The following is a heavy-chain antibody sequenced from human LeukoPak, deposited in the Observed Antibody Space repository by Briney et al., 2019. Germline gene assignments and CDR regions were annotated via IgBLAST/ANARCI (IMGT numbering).Heavy chain of an antibody. Sequence: GGSLRLSCAASGFTFTSYAMSWVRQAPGKGLEWVSAIIGDGRSTYYADSVKGRFTISRDNSKNTFYLQMNSLRAEDTAVYYCAKGPLFWSGYHYFDYWGQGNLVTVSS. D-gene: IGHD3-3*01. CDR1: GFTFTSYA. CDR3: AKGPLFWSGYHYFDY. CDR2: IIGDGRST. J-gene: IGHJ4*02. V-gene: IGHV3-23*01.